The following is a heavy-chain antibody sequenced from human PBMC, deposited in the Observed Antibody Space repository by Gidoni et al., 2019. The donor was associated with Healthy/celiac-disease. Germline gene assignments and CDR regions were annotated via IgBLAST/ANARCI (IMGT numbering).Heavy chain of an antibody. CDR2: ISSSVSAM. Sequence: QVLLVESGGGLVKPGGSLRLSCAASGSTFTDHYMSWIRQAPGKGLEWVSYISSSVSAMYYADSVKGRFTISRDNAKNSLYLQMSSLRVEDTAVYYCARGHSSSWSQGGAFDIWGQGTMVTVSS. D-gene: IGHD6-13*01. CDR1: GSTFTDHY. CDR3: ARGHSSSWSQGGAFDI. J-gene: IGHJ3*02. V-gene: IGHV3-11*01.